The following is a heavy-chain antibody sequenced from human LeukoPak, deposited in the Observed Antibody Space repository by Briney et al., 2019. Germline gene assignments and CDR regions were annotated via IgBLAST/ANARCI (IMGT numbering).Heavy chain of an antibody. J-gene: IGHJ4*02. Sequence: PSETLSLTCAVYGGSFSGYYWSWIRQPPGKGLEWIGYIYYSGSTNYNPSLKSRVTISVDTSKNQFSLKLSSVTAADTAVYYCARTWETYYYDSSGYKRFDYWGQGTLVTVSS. CDR1: GGSFSGYY. CDR3: ARTWETYYYDSSGYKRFDY. CDR2: IYYSGST. D-gene: IGHD3-22*01. V-gene: IGHV4-59*01.